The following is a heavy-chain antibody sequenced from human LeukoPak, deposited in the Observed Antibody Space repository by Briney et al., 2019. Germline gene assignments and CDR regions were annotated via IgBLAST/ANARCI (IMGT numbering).Heavy chain of an antibody. D-gene: IGHD5-18*01. CDR3: ARGEYSYGEDSYFFDY. CDR2: ISYEGSNK. Sequence: PGGSLRLSCAASGFTFSSYAMRWVRQAPGKGLEWVAVISYEGSNKYYADSVKGRFTISRDNSRNTLYLQMNSLRAEDTTIYYCARGEYSYGEDSYFFDYWGQGTLVTVSS. J-gene: IGHJ4*02. CDR1: GFTFSSYA. V-gene: IGHV3-30*04.